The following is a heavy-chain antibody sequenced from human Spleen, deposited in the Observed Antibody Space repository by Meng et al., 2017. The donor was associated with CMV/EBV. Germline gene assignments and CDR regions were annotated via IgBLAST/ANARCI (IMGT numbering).Heavy chain of an antibody. D-gene: IGHD2-21*01. V-gene: IGHV4-30-4*01. CDR3: ASFDHIPRRNYFDY. CDR1: GGSMSSGNYY. Sequence: QAQLPESGPGLVEPSQTLSLTCSVPGGSMSSGNYYWSWIRQPPGKGLEWIGYIHHSGSAYYNPSLKSRVSISVDTSKNQFSLNLNSMTAADTAVYYCASFDHIPRRNYFDYWGQGTLVTVSS. CDR2: IHHSGSA. J-gene: IGHJ4*02.